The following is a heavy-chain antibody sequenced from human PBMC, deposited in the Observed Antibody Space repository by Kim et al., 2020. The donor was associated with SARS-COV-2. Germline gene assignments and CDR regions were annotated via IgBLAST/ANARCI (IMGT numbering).Heavy chain of an antibody. Sequence: ASVKVSCKASGYTFTGYYMHWVRQAPGQGLEWMGWINPNSGGTNYAQKFQGRVTMTRDTSISTAYMELSRLRSDDTAVYYCARGGSRWYTYYGMDVWGQGTTVTVSS. CDR3: ARGGSRWYTYYGMDV. V-gene: IGHV1-2*02. CDR2: INPNSGGT. J-gene: IGHJ6*02. D-gene: IGHD2-8*01. CDR1: GYTFTGYY.